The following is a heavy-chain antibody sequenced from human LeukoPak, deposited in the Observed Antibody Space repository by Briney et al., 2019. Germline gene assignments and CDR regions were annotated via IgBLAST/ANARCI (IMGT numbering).Heavy chain of an antibody. CDR2: IYYSGST. V-gene: IGHV4-39*01. CDR1: GGSISSSSYY. CDR3: ARHISRYSSSWYRRDYFDY. J-gene: IGHJ4*02. Sequence: SETLSLTCTVSGGSISSSSYYWGWIRQPPGKGLEWIGSIYYSGSTYYNPSLKSRVTISVDTSKNQFSLKLSSVTAADTAVYYCARHISRYSSSWYRRDYFDYWGQGTLVTVSS. D-gene: IGHD6-13*01.